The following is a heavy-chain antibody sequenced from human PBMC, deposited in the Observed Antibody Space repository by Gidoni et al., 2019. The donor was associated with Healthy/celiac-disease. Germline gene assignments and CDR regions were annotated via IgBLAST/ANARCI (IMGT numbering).Heavy chain of an antibody. CDR1: GFTFSSYA. CDR3: ARGPYFWSGSNY. J-gene: IGHJ4*02. Sequence: QVQLVESGGGVVQPGRSLRLSCAASGFTFSSYAMHWVRQAPGKGLEWVAVISYDGSNKYYADSVKGRFTISRDNSKNTLYLQMNSLRAEDTAVYYCARGPYFWSGSNYWGQGTLVTVSS. CDR2: ISYDGSNK. V-gene: IGHV3-30-3*01. D-gene: IGHD3-3*01.